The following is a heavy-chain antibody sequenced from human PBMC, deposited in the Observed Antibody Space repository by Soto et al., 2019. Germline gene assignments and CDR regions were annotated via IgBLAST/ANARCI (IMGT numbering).Heavy chain of an antibody. V-gene: IGHV4-28*01. CDR1: GYSISSSNW. CDR3: ERRESQGPIDY. Sequence: VQLQESGPGLVKPSDTLSLTCAVSGYSISSSNWWGWIRQPPGKGLEWIGYIYYSGTTYYNPSLNSLVTMSVDTSRNQFSLKLTSVTAVDTAVYYFERRESQGPIDYWGQGTLVTVSS. CDR2: IYYSGTT. J-gene: IGHJ4*02. D-gene: IGHD1-26*01.